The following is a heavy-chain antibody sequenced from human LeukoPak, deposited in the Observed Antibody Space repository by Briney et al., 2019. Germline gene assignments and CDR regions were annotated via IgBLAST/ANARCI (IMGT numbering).Heavy chain of an antibody. CDR1: GFTFSSYA. J-gene: IGHJ4*02. D-gene: IGHD3-10*01. CDR2: ISGSGGST. Sequence: GGSLRLSCAASGFTFSSYAMSWVRQARGKGLEWVSAISGSGGSTYYADSAKGRFTISRDNSKNTLYLQMNSLRAEDTAVYYCAKDPAYGPKYYFDYWGQGTLVTVSS. V-gene: IGHV3-23*01. CDR3: AKDPAYGPKYYFDY.